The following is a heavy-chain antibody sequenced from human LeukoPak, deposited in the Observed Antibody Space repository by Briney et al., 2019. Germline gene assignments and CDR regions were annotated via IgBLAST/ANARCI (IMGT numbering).Heavy chain of an antibody. J-gene: IGHJ4*02. V-gene: IGHV3-30*04. CDR1: GFTFSSYA. D-gene: IGHD2-15*01. Sequence: GGSLRLSCAASGFTFSSYAMHWVRQAPGKGLEWVAVISYDGSNKYYADSVKGRFTISRDNSKSTLYLQMNSLRAEDTAVYYCAKDGSWYLDYWGQGTLVTVSS. CDR3: AKDGSWYLDY. CDR2: ISYDGSNK.